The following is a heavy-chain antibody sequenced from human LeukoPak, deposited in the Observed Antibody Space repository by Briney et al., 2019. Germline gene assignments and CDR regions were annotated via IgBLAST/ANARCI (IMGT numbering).Heavy chain of an antibody. CDR2: IKTDGSEK. V-gene: IGHV3-7*01. D-gene: IGHD3-22*01. J-gene: IGHJ1*01. CDR3: ATYSSLNRREFQY. CDR1: GFNFNHAW. Sequence: GGSLRLSCAASGFNFNHAWMGWVRQAPGKGLQWVANIKTDGSEKYYVDSVKGRFTISRDNAKNSLYLQMNSLRAEDTAVYYCATYSSLNRREFQYWGQGTLLTVSS.